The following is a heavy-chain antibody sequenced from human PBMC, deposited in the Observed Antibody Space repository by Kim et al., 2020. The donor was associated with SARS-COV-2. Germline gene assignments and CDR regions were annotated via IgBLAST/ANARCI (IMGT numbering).Heavy chain of an antibody. V-gene: IGHV3-48*02. CDR3: ARGPKGGVPPYYFDY. D-gene: IGHD2-8*01. J-gene: IGHJ4*02. CDR2: ISSSSSTI. Sequence: GGSLRLSCAASGFTFSSYSMNWVRQAPGKGLEWVSYISSSSSTIYYADSVKGRFTISRDNAKNSLYLQMNSLRDEDTAVYYCARGPKGGVPPYYFDYWGQGTLVTVSS. CDR1: GFTFSSYS.